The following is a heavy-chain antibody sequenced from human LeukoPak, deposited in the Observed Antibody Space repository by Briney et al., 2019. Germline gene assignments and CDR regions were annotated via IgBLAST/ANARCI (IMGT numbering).Heavy chain of an antibody. V-gene: IGHV3-74*01. D-gene: IGHD3-10*01. CDR3: ARDYYGSGENWFDP. CDR1: GFTFSSYG. Sequence: GRSLRLSCAASGFTFSSYGMHWVRHAPGKGLMWVSRINSDGSTTSYADSVKGRFTISRDNAKNTLYLQINSLRGEDTAVYYCARDYYGSGENWFDPWGQGTLVTVSS. J-gene: IGHJ5*02. CDR2: INSDGSTT.